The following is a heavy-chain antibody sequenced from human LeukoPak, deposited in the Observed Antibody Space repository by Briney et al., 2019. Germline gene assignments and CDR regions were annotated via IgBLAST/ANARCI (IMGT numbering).Heavy chain of an antibody. J-gene: IGHJ6*04. D-gene: IGHD6-13*01. CDR3: ARAGDSNWANYYYGLDV. CDR2: ITPSNGFT. V-gene: IGHV1-46*01. CDR1: GYTFTSYD. Sequence: ASVKLSCKASGYTFTSYDIHWVRQAPGQGLEWMGIITPSNGFTTHAQKFQGRLTMTRDTSTSTVYMELNSLTSEDTAVYYCARAGDSNWANYYYGLDVWGKGTTVTVSS.